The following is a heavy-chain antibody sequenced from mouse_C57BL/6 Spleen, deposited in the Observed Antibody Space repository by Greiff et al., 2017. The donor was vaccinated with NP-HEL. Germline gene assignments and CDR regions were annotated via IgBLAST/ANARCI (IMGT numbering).Heavy chain of an antibody. Sequence: QVQLQQPGAELVRPGSSVKLSCKASGYTFTSYWMHWVKQRPIQGLEWIGNIDPSDSETHSNQKFKDKATLTVDKSSSTAYMQRSSLTSEDSAVYYCARALSSSLWYYGGWGTGTTVTVSA. V-gene: IGHV1-52*01. D-gene: IGHD1-1*01. CDR2: IDPSDSET. CDR3: ARALSSSLWYYGG. CDR1: GYTFTSYW. J-gene: IGHJ1*03.